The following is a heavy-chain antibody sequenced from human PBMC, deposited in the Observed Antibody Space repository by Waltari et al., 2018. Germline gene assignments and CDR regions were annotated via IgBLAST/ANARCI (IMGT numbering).Heavy chain of an antibody. V-gene: IGHV4-39*01. CDR2: IYYSRST. Sequence: QLQLQESGPGLVKPSEPRSLTCTVPGGSISSRRYYWGWIRKPPGKGLGWIGSIYYSRSTYSNPSLKSRVTISVDTSKNQFSLKLSSVTAADTAVYYCARRYYGSRYYYYGMDVWGQGTTVTVSS. D-gene: IGHD3-10*01. CDR1: GGSISSRRYY. J-gene: IGHJ6*02. CDR3: ARRYYGSRYYYYGMDV.